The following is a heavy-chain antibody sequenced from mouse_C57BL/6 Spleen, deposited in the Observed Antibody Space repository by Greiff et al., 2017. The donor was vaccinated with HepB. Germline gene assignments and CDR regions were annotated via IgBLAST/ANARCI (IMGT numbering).Heavy chain of an antibody. CDR2: IWRGGST. CDR3: ASMVTAGSSFDV. CDR1: GFSFTSYG. J-gene: IGHJ1*03. V-gene: IGHV2-5*01. Sequence: VKLVESGPGLVQPSQSLSITCTVSGFSFTSYGVHWVRQSPGKGLEWLGVIWRGGSTDYNAAFMSRLSITKDNSKSQVFFKMNSLQADDTAIYYCASMVTAGSSFDVWGTGTTVTVSS. D-gene: IGHD2-2*01.